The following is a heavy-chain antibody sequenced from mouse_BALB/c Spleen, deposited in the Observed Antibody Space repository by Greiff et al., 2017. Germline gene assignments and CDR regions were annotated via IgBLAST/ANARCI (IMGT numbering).Heavy chain of an antibody. Sequence: DVKLVESGGGLVQPGGSLKLSCAASGFTFSSYGMSWVRQTPDKRLELVATINSNGGSTYYPDSVKGRFTISRDNAKNTLYLQMSSLKSEDTAMYYCARDNWDDYWGQGTTLTVSS. V-gene: IGHV5-6-3*01. D-gene: IGHD4-1*01. CDR2: INSNGGST. CDR1: GFTFSSYG. J-gene: IGHJ2*01. CDR3: ARDNWDDY.